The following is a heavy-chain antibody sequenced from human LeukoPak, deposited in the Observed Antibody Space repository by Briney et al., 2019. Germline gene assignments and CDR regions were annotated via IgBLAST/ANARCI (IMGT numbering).Heavy chain of an antibody. J-gene: IGHJ4*02. Sequence: GGSLRLSCAASGFTFSSYAMSWVRQAPGKGLEWVSAISGSGGSTYYADSVKGRFTVSRDNSKNTLYLQMNSLRAEDTAVYYCAKDRYYYDSSGYYSDAIFDYWGQGTLVTVSS. V-gene: IGHV3-23*01. CDR1: GFTFSSYA. CDR3: AKDRYYYDSSGYYSDAIFDY. CDR2: ISGSGGST. D-gene: IGHD3-22*01.